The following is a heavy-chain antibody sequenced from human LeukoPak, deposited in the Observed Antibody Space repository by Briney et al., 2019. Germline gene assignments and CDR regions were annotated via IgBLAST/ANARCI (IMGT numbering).Heavy chain of an antibody. CDR3: ARAPSSTSLNWFDP. D-gene: IGHD2-2*01. Sequence: SETLSLTCTVSGGSISSGGYYWRWIRQHPGKGLEWIGYIYYSGSTYYNPSLKSRVTISVDTSKNQFSLKLSSVTAADTAVYYRARAPSSTSLNWFDPWGQGTLVTVSS. J-gene: IGHJ5*02. CDR1: GGSISSGGYY. V-gene: IGHV4-31*03. CDR2: IYYSGST.